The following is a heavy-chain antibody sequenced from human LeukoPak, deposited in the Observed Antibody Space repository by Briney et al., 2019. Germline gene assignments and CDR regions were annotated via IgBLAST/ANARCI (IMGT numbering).Heavy chain of an antibody. V-gene: IGHV1-46*01. Sequence: ASVKVSCKASGHTFTTYYVHWVRQAPGQGLEWMGIINPSGGSTSYAQKFQGRVTMTRDTSTSTVYMELSSLRSEDTAVYYCASQNWGFDYWGQGTLVTVSS. D-gene: IGHD7-27*01. CDR1: GHTFTTYY. J-gene: IGHJ4*02. CDR3: ASQNWGFDY. CDR2: INPSGGST.